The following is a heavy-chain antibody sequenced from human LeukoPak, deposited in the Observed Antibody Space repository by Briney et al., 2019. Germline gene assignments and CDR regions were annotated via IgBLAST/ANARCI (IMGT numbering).Heavy chain of an antibody. J-gene: IGHJ4*02. CDR3: AREPIKYYYDSSGYYDY. CDR2: IIPIFGTA. D-gene: IGHD3-22*01. Sequence: RGASVKVSCKASGGTFSSYAISWVRQAPGQGLERMGGIIPIFGTANYAQKFQGRVTITADKSTSTAYMELSSLRSEDTAVYYCAREPIKYYYDSSGYYDYWGQGTLVTVSS. V-gene: IGHV1-69*06. CDR1: GGTFSSYA.